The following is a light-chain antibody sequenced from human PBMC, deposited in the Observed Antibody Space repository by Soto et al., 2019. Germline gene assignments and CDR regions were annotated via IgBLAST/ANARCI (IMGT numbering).Light chain of an antibody. V-gene: IGKV3D-20*02. Sequence: DIVLTQPPGPLSLSPGERATLSCRAIQSVTNNYLAWYQQKPGQAPRLLIDGASSRATGVPDRFSGTGSGTDFALTISRLEPEDFAVYYCQQRSNWGITFGQGTKVDIK. CDR3: QQRSNWGIT. CDR2: GAS. CDR1: QSVTNNY. J-gene: IGKJ1*01.